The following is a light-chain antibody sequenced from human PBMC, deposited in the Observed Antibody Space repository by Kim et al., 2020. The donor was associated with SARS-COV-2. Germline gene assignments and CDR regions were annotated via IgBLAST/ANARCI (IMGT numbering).Light chain of an antibody. Sequence: EIVMTQSPATLSVSPGERVTLSCRASQRVGTKLAWYQQKPGQPPRLLIYGASTRATGIPGRFSGSGSGTEFTLTINTLQSEDFAVYYCQHYDDWWAFGQGTKVDIK. CDR1: QRVGTK. V-gene: IGKV3-15*01. J-gene: IGKJ1*01. CDR3: QHYDDWWA. CDR2: GAS.